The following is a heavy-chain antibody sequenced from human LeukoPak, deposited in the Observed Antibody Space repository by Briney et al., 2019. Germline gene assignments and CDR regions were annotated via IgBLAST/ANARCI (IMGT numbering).Heavy chain of an antibody. CDR1: GGSISRYY. CDR3: AKGRGDYVNH. V-gene: IGHV4-59*01. Sequence: PSETLSLTCTVSGGSISRYYWTWIRQPPGKGLEWIGYIYYSGSTDYNPSLKSRVTISVDTSKNQFSPELSSMTAADTAVYYCAKGRGDYVNHWGQGTLVTVSS. J-gene: IGHJ4*02. D-gene: IGHD4-17*01. CDR2: IYYSGST.